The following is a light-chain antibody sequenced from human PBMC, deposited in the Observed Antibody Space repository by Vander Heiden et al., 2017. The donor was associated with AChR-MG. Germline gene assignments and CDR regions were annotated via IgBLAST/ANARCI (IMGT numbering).Light chain of an antibody. CDR1: QSVSSSY. CDR2: GAS. Sequence: EIVLTQSPGTLSLSPGERATLPCRASQSVSSSYLAWYQQKPGQAPKLLIYGASSRATGIPDRFSGSGSGTDFTLTISRLEPEDFAVYYCQQYGSSRPFTFGHGTKVDIK. V-gene: IGKV3-20*01. J-gene: IGKJ3*01. CDR3: QQYGSSRPFT.